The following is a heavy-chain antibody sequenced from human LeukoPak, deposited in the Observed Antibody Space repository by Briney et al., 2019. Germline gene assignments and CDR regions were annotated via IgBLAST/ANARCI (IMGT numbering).Heavy chain of an antibody. D-gene: IGHD3-10*01. V-gene: IGHV3-30*02. CDR1: GFTFSSYG. CDR2: IRYDGSNK. Sequence: GGSLRLSCAASGFTFSSYGMHWVRQAPGKGLEWVAFIRYDGSNKYYADSVKGRFTISRDNSKNTLYLQMNSLRAEDTAVYYCARIDWFGESSGSPFDYWGQGTLVTVSS. CDR3: ARIDWFGESSGSPFDY. J-gene: IGHJ4*02.